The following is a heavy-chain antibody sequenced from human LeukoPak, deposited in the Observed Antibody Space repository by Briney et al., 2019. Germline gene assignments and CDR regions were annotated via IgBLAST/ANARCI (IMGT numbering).Heavy chain of an antibody. J-gene: IGHJ4*02. CDR2: ISGSGGST. CDR3: ARDITYSPDAAAFGGYYY. V-gene: IGHV3-23*01. D-gene: IGHD3-22*01. Sequence: GGSLRLSCAASGFTFSSYAMSWVRQAPGKGLEWVSAISGSGGSTYYADSVKGRFTISRDNSKNTLYLQMNSLRAEDTAVYYCARDITYSPDAAAFGGYYYWGQGTLVTVSS. CDR1: GFTFSSYA.